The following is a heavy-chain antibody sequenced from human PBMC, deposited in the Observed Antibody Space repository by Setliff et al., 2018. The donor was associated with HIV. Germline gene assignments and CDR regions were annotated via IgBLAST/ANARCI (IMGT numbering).Heavy chain of an antibody. CDR1: GFTFSTYS. Sequence: PGGSLRLSCAASGFTFSTYSMNWVRQAPGKGLEWVSSISPSSIYMYYADSVKGRFTISRDNAKNSLYLQMNSLRAEDTAVYYCARELPHVVEDGFDNWGQGTMVTVSS. CDR3: ARELPHVVEDGFDN. V-gene: IGHV3-21*01. D-gene: IGHD3-22*01. J-gene: IGHJ3*02. CDR2: ISPSSIYM.